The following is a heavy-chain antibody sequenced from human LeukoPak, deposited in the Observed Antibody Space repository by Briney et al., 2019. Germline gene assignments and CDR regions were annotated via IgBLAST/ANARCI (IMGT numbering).Heavy chain of an antibody. CDR1: GGSFSGYY. Sequence: SETLSLTCAVSGGSFSGYYWSWLRQPPGKGLEWIGEINHSGSTNYNPSLKSRVTISVDTSKNQFSLKLSSVTAADTAVYYCARQRSSGLRVEDYWGQGTLVTVSS. CDR2: INHSGST. D-gene: IGHD6-19*01. CDR3: ARQRSSGLRVEDY. V-gene: IGHV4-34*01. J-gene: IGHJ4*02.